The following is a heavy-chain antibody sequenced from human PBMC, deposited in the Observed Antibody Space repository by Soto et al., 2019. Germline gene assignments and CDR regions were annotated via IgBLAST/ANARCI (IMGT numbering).Heavy chain of an antibody. J-gene: IGHJ5*02. CDR3: ARVGRPFVVVTAIWKSWFDP. Sequence: QVQLVQSGAEVKKPGASVKVSCKASGYTFTSYDINWVRQATGQGLEWMGWMNPNSGNTGYAQKFQGRVTMTRNTSISTTYMELSSLRSEDTAVYYCARVGRPFVVVTAIWKSWFDPLGQGTLVTVSS. CDR1: GYTFTSYD. V-gene: IGHV1-8*01. D-gene: IGHD2-21*02. CDR2: MNPNSGNT.